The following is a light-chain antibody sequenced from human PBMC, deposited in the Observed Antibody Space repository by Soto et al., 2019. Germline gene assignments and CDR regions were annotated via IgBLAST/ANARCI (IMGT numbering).Light chain of an antibody. Sequence: LTQSPDTLSLSPGERATVSCRASQSISSYLAWYQQKPGQAPRLLIYDASNRATGIPARFSGSGSGTDFTLTISSLEPEDFAVYYCQQRSNWPRTFGQGTKVEIK. J-gene: IGKJ1*01. CDR3: QQRSNWPRT. V-gene: IGKV3-11*01. CDR2: DAS. CDR1: QSISSY.